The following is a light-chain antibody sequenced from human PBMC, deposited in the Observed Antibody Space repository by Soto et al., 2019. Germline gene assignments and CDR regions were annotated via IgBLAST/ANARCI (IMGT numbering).Light chain of an antibody. Sequence: EIVMTQSPATLSVSPGERATLSCRASQSVRSNLAWYQQKPGQAPRLLIYGASTRATGIPARFSGSGSGTDFTLTISSLQSGDFAVYYCQQYHISPPDTFGQGTKVEIK. CDR2: GAS. V-gene: IGKV3-15*01. CDR1: QSVRSN. J-gene: IGKJ2*01. CDR3: QQYHISPPDT.